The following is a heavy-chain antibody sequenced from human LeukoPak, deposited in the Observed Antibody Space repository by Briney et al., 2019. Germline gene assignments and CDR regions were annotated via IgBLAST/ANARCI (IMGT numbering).Heavy chain of an antibody. J-gene: IGHJ4*02. Sequence: GGSLRLSCAASGFTFSSYGMHWVRQAPGKGLEWVAVIWYDGSNKYYADSVKGRFTISRDNSKNTLYLQMNSLRAEDTAVYYCAREGGNNYYDSSGIDYWGQGTLVTVSS. V-gene: IGHV3-33*01. CDR1: GFTFSSYG. CDR2: IWYDGSNK. CDR3: AREGGNNYYDSSGIDY. D-gene: IGHD3-22*01.